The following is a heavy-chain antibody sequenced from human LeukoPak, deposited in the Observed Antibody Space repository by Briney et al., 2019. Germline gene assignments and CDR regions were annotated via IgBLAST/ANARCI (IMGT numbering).Heavy chain of an antibody. D-gene: IGHD2-15*01. J-gene: IGHJ4*02. CDR3: ARPRAASFDY. CDR1: GFTFSSYA. Sequence: GGSLRLSCAASGFTFSSYAMHWVRQAPGKGLEWVAVISYDGSNKYYADSVKGRFTISRDNSKNTLYLQMNSLRAEDTAVYYCARPRAASFDYWGQGTLVTVSS. CDR2: ISYDGSNK. V-gene: IGHV3-30-3*01.